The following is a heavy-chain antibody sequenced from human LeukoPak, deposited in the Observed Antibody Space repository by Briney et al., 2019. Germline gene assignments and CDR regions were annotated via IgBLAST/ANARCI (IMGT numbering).Heavy chain of an antibody. D-gene: IGHD5-12*01. Sequence: ASVKVSCKASGYAFTSYYMHWVRQAPGQGLEWMGIINPSGGSTSYAQKFQGRVTMTRDTSTSTVYMELSSLRSEDTAVYYCARDRSGGYSGQGLDYWGQGTLVTVSS. V-gene: IGHV1-46*01. J-gene: IGHJ4*02. CDR3: ARDRSGGYSGQGLDY. CDR2: INPSGGST. CDR1: GYAFTSYY.